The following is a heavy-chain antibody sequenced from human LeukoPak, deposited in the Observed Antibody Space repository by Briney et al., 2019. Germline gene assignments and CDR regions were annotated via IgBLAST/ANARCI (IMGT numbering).Heavy chain of an antibody. CDR1: GLTFRSYW. CDR3: ARERDGRFFDY. Sequence: GGSLRLSCAVSGLTFRSYWMSWVRQAPGKGLEWVANINQGGSEKYFVDSVKGRFTISRDDAKNSLHLQMDTLRADDTAVYYCARERDGRFFDYWGQGTLVTVSS. J-gene: IGHJ4*02. D-gene: IGHD5-24*01. V-gene: IGHV3-7*01. CDR2: INQGGSEK.